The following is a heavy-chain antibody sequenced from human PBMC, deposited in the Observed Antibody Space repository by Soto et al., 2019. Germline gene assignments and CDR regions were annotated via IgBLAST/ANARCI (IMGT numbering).Heavy chain of an antibody. Sequence: GESLKSSGKGSGYSFTIYCIGWVLQMPWKGLEWMGIIYPGDSDTRYSPSFQGQVTISADKSISTAYLQWSSLKASDTAMYYCARQGITMVRGVIPNDAFDIWGQGTMVTVSS. V-gene: IGHV5-51*01. D-gene: IGHD3-10*01. CDR1: GYSFTIYC. CDR3: ARQGITMVRGVIPNDAFDI. J-gene: IGHJ3*02. CDR2: IYPGDSDT.